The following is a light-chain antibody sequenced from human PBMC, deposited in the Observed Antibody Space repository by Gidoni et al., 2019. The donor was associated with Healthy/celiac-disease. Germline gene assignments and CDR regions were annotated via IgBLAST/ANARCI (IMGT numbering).Light chain of an antibody. CDR1: QSVSSSY. Sequence: IVLTQYTGTLSLSPGERATLACRASQSVSSSYLAWYQQKPGQAPRLLIYGASSRATGIPDRFSGSGSGTDFTLTISRLEPEDFAVYYCQQYGSSPLCSFGQGTKLEIK. J-gene: IGKJ2*04. CDR3: QQYGSSPLCS. V-gene: IGKV3-20*01. CDR2: GAS.